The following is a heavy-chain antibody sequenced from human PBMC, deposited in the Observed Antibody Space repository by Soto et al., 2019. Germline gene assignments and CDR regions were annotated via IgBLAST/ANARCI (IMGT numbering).Heavy chain of an antibody. V-gene: IGHV4-30-2*01. CDR1: GGSISSGGYC. CDR3: ASHVHDYGGNAGGAFDI. D-gene: IGHD4-17*01. J-gene: IGHJ3*02. CDR2: IYHSGST. Sequence: QLQLQESGSGLVKPSQTLSLTCAVSGGSISSGGYCWSWIRQPPGKGLEWIGYIYHSGSTYYNPSLKSRVTISVDRSKNQFSLKLSSVTAADTAVYYCASHVHDYGGNAGGAFDIWGQGTMVTVSS.